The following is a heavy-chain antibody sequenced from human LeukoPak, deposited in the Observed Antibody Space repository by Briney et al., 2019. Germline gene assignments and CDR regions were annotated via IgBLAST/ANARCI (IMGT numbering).Heavy chain of an antibody. CDR1: GYTLTELS. CDR3: ATDAGRHDHGVQH. Sequence: GASVKVSCKVSGYTLTELSMHWVRQAPGKGLEWMGGFDPEDGETIYAQKFQGRVTMTEETSTDTAYMELSSLRSEDTAVYYCATDAGRHDHGVQHWGQGTLVTVSS. J-gene: IGHJ1*01. V-gene: IGHV1-24*01. CDR2: FDPEDGET. D-gene: IGHD1-14*01.